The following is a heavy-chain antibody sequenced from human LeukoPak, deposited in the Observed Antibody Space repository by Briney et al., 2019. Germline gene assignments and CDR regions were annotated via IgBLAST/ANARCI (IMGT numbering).Heavy chain of an antibody. CDR1: GFTFDAYA. V-gene: IGHV3-9*01. Sequence: PGGSLRLSCAASGFTFDAYAMHWVRQAPGKGLEWVSGISWNGGGMGYAVSVKGRFTISRDNAKNSLYLQMDSLRVEDTAFYYCAKDNRRHYTSGPNPDSLHWGQGALVTVSS. D-gene: IGHD6-19*01. J-gene: IGHJ4*02. CDR3: AKDNRRHYTSGPNPDSLH. CDR2: ISWNGGGM.